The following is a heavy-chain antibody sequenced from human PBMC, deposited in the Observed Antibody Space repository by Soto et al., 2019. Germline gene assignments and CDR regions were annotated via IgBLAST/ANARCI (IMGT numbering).Heavy chain of an antibody. CDR3: AKDGYYYGSGSYIHGMDV. J-gene: IGHJ6*02. CDR1: GFTFSSYG. D-gene: IGHD3-10*01. V-gene: IGHV3-30*18. Sequence: QVQLVESGGGVVQPGRSLRLSCAASGFTFSSYGMHWVRQAPGKGLEWVAVISYDGSNKYYADSVKGRFTISRENSKNTLYLEINRLRAEDTAVFYCAKDGYYYGSGSYIHGMDVWGQGTTVTVSS. CDR2: ISYDGSNK.